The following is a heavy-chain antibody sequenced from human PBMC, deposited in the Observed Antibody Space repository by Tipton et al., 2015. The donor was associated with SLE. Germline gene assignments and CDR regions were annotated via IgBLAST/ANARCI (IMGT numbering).Heavy chain of an antibody. J-gene: IGHJ1*01. CDR1: GGSFSGYY. CDR2: IYYSGST. Sequence: TLSLTCAVYGGSFSGYYWSWIRQPPGKGLEWIGYIYYSGSTNYNPSLKSRVTVSVDTSKNQFSLKLNSVTAADTAVYYCARGYCSGGSCSAYFQHWGQGTLVTVSS. V-gene: IGHV4-34*01. D-gene: IGHD2-15*01. CDR3: ARGYCSGGSCSAYFQH.